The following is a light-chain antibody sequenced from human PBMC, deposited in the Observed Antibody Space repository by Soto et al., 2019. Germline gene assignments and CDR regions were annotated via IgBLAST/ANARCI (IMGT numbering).Light chain of an antibody. CDR1: QGISTF. CDR2: DAS. Sequence: DVQSTQSPSFMSASVGDRVSITCRASQGISTFLAWYQQHPGTAPKRLIYDASNLQSGVPSRFSGSGSGTEFTLTISSLQPEDFATYYCQQVNNYPLTFGGGTKVDIK. V-gene: IGKV1-9*01. CDR3: QQVNNYPLT. J-gene: IGKJ4*01.